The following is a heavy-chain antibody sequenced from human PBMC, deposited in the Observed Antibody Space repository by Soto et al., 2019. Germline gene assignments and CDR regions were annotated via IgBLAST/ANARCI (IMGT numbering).Heavy chain of an antibody. V-gene: IGHV3-23*01. D-gene: IGHD3-10*01. CDR1: GFTFSSYA. J-gene: IGHJ6*02. CDR3: AKERCITMVRGVIITSAAGIYGMDV. Sequence: PGGSLRLSCAASGFTFSSYAMSWARQAPGKGLEWVSAISGSGGSTYYADSVKGRFTISRDNSKNTLYLQMNSLRAEDTAVYYCAKERCITMVRGVIITSAAGIYGMDVWGQGTTVTVSS. CDR2: ISGSGGST.